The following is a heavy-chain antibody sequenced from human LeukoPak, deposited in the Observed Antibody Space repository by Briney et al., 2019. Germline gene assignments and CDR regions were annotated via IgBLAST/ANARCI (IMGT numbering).Heavy chain of an antibody. CDR2: IDPSDSYT. V-gene: IGHV5-10-1*01. CDR3: ARIPLDSSGYYYAGDGFDI. J-gene: IGHJ3*02. D-gene: IGHD3-22*01. Sequence: PGESLKISCKASGYTFTNYWITWVRQMPGKGLEWMGKIDPSDSYTNYSPSLQGHVTISADKSISTAYLQWSSLKASDTAMYYCARIPLDSSGYYYAGDGFDIWGQGTMVTVSS. CDR1: GYTFTNYW.